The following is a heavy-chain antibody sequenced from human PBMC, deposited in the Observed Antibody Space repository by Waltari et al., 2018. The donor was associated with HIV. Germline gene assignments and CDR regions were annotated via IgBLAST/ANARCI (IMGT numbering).Heavy chain of an antibody. V-gene: IGHV1-3*01. Sequence: QVQLVQSGAEVKKPGASVKVSCKAYGYTFSTFAMHWVRQAPGQRLEWMGWINAGNGNTKYSQNFQDRVTITRDTSASTAYMELSSLRSEDTALYYCVREKKGIGVYYAMDVWGQGTAVTVSS. CDR1: GYTFSTFA. CDR2: INAGNGNT. D-gene: IGHD3-22*01. J-gene: IGHJ6*02. CDR3: VREKKGIGVYYAMDV.